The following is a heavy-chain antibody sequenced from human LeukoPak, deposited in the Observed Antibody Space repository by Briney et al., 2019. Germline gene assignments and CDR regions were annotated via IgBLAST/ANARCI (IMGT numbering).Heavy chain of an antibody. CDR2: INPHTGGT. CDR1: GYTITGYY. CDR3: ARGTGSSWFDP. V-gene: IGHV1-2*02. D-gene: IGHD1-1*01. Sequence: ASVKVSCKASGYTITGYYLHWVRQAPGQGLEWMGWINPHTGGTLYAQKFLGRVTMTRDTSINTAYMGLNNLKSDDTAVYVCARGTGSSWFDPWGQGTLVTVSS. J-gene: IGHJ5*02.